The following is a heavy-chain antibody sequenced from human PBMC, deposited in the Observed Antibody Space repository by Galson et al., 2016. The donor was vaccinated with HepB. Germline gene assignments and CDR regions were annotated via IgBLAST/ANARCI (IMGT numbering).Heavy chain of an antibody. CDR2: TYYRSKWYN. J-gene: IGHJ3*02. V-gene: IGHV6-1*01. Sequence: CAISWDSVSSNSVAWNWIRQSPSRGLEWLGRTYYRSKWYNDYAVSVKSRITINPDTSKNQFSLQLNSVTPEDTAVYYCARDWGSNRHFAFDIWGQGTMVTVSS. CDR1: WDSVSSNSVA. CDR3: ARDWGSNRHFAFDI. D-gene: IGHD3-16*01.